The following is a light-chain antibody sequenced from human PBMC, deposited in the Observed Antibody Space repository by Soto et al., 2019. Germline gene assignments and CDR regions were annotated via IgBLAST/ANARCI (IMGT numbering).Light chain of an antibody. CDR1: SGHSSNA. CDR2: VNNDGSH. J-gene: IGLJ3*02. V-gene: IGLV4-69*01. Sequence: QSVLTQPPSASASLGASVKLTCTLSSGHSSNAIAWHQQQPEKGPRYLMRVNNDGSHNKGDGIPDRFSGSSSGPERYLTISSLQSEDEADYYCQTWGAGMRVFGGGTKLTVL. CDR3: QTWGAGMRV.